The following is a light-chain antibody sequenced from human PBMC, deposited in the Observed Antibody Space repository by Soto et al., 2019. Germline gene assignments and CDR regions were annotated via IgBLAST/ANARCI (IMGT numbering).Light chain of an antibody. Sequence: QSVLTQPPSASATPGQRVTISCSGSRSNIGANAVNWYQQLPGTAPRLLIYNNNQRPSGVPDRFSGSKSGTSASLAISGLQSDDEATYFCAASADSLNVLYVFGTGTKLTVL. V-gene: IGLV1-44*01. J-gene: IGLJ1*01. CDR3: AASADSLNVLYV. CDR1: RSNIGANA. CDR2: NNN.